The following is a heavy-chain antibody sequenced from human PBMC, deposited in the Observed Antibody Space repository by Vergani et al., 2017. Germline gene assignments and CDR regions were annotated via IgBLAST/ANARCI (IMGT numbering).Heavy chain of an antibody. J-gene: IGHJ4*02. D-gene: IGHD3-22*01. CDR2: IIPNSGGT. CDR3: ASHKGYYDSSGFDY. CDR1: GGTFSSYA. Sequence: QVQLVQSGAEVKKPGSSVKVSCKASGGTFSSYAISWVRQAPGQGLEWMGGIIPNSGGTNYAQKFQGRVTMTRDTSISTAYMELSRLRSDDTAVYYCASHKGYYDSSGFDYWGQGTLVTVSS. V-gene: IGHV1-2*02.